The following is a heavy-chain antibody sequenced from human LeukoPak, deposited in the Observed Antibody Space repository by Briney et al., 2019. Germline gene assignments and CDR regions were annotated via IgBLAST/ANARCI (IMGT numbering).Heavy chain of an antibody. CDR2: INHSGST. D-gene: IGHD3-10*01. CDR1: GGSFSGYY. CDR3: ARGLKDYYGSGSYYKN. J-gene: IGHJ4*02. V-gene: IGHV4-34*01. Sequence: PSETLSLTCAVYGGSFSGYYWSWIRQPPGKGLEWIGEINHSGSTNYNPSLKSRVTISVDTSKNQFSLKLSSVTAADTAVYYCARGLKDYYGSGSYYKNWGQGTLVTVSS.